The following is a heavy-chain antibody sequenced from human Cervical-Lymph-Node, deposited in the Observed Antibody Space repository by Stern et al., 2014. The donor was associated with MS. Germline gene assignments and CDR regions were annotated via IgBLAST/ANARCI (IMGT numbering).Heavy chain of an antibody. J-gene: IGHJ1*01. D-gene: IGHD6-13*01. CDR1: GFPVSTNY. V-gene: IGHV3-53*01. CDR3: ARGQQRLS. CDR2: IFSGGST. Sequence: EVQLLESGGGLIQPGGSLRLSCAASGFPVSTNYMRWVRQAPGKGLEWISGIFSGGSTDYADSVKGRFTISKDNSRNTMFLQMNSLRRDDTAVYYCARGQQRLSWGQGTLVTVSS.